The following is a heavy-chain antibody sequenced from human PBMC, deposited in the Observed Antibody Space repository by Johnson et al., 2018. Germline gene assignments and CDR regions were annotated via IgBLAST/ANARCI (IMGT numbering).Heavy chain of an antibody. Sequence: QVQLVQSGGGVVQPGRSLRLSCVASGFTFTSYAMRWVRQAPGKGLEWVALISFDGGNKNYADSVKGRFTISRDNSENTLYLQMNSLRPEDTALYYCADYPLGYYYYYGRDVWGQGTTVTVAS. CDR3: ADYPLGYYYYYGRDV. CDR1: GFTFTSYA. D-gene: IGHD5-12*01. V-gene: IGHV3-30-3*01. J-gene: IGHJ6*02. CDR2: ISFDGGNK.